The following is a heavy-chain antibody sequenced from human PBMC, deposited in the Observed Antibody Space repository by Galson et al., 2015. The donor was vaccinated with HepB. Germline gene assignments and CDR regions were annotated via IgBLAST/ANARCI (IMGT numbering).Heavy chain of an antibody. CDR1: GYTFTSYA. D-gene: IGHD6-13*01. CDR2: INTNTGNP. Sequence: SVKVSCKASGYTFTSYAMNWVRQAPGQGLEWMGWINTNTGNPTYAQGFTGRFVFSLDTSVSTAYLQISSLKAEDTAVYYCARDYSSIKHTWYRFFDYWGQGTLVTVSS. V-gene: IGHV7-4-1*02. J-gene: IGHJ4*02. CDR3: ARDYSSIKHTWYRFFDY.